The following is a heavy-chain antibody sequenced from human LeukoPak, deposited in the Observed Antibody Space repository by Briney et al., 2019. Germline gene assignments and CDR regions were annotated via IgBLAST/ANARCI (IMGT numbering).Heavy chain of an antibody. Sequence: SVKVSCKASGCTFSSYDISWVRQAPGQGLEWMGGINPIFGNANYAQKFQGRVTITADDSTSTAYMELSSLRSEDTAVYYCARELLLFVFWSGYYEGPFDYWAQGTLVSVS. J-gene: IGHJ4*02. V-gene: IGHV1-69*01. CDR2: INPIFGNA. D-gene: IGHD3-3*01. CDR3: ARELLLFVFWSGYYEGPFDY. CDR1: GCTFSSYD.